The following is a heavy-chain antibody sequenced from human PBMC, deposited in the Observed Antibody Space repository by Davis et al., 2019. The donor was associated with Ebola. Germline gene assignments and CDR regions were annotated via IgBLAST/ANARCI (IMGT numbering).Heavy chain of an antibody. V-gene: IGHV3-66*01. Sequence: GESLKISCAASGFTVSSNYMSWVRQAPGKGLEWVSVIYSGGSTYYADSVKGRFTISRDNSKNTLYLQMNSLRAEDTAVYYCASREYSSGWYEFDYWGQGTLVTVSS. D-gene: IGHD6-19*01. CDR1: GFTVSSNY. CDR3: ASREYSSGWYEFDY. CDR2: IYSGGST. J-gene: IGHJ4*02.